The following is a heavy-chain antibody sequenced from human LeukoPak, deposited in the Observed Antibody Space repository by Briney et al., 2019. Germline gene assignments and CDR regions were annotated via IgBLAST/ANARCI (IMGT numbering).Heavy chain of an antibody. CDR1: GGSISSYY. V-gene: IGHV4-4*07. Sequence: PSETLSLTCTVSGGSISSYYWSWIRQPAGKGLEWIGRIYTSGSTNYNPSLKSRVTMSVDTSKNQFSLKLSSVTAADTAVYYCARTPRGTAYDYYYYKDVWGKGTTVTVSS. CDR2: IYTSGST. D-gene: IGHD5-18*01. CDR3: ARTPRGTAYDYYYYKDV. J-gene: IGHJ6*03.